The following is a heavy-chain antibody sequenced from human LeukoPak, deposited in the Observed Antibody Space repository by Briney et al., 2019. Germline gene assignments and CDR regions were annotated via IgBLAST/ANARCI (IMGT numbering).Heavy chain of an antibody. CDR3: ARVNYYDSSGYYYPEY. J-gene: IGHJ4*02. CDR2: ISYSGST. D-gene: IGHD3-22*01. CDR1: GGSISSYY. V-gene: IGHV4-59*12. Sequence: SETLSLTCTVSGGSISSYYWSWIRQPPGKGLEWIGSISYSGSTYYNPSLNSRVTISVDTSRNQFSLKLSSVTAADTAVYYCARVNYYDSSGYYYPEYWGQGTLVTVSS.